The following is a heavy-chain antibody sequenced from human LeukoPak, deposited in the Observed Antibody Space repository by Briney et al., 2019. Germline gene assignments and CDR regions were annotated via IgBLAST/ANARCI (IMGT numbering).Heavy chain of an antibody. CDR3: ARASEDYDYVWGGYLDY. CDR1: GGTFSSYA. V-gene: IGHV1-69*13. Sequence: ASVKVSCKASGGTFSSYAISWVRQAPGQGLEWMGGIIPIFGTANYAQKFQGRVTITADESTSTAYMELSSLRSEDTAVYYCARASEDYDYVWGGYLDYWGQGTLVTVSS. CDR2: IIPIFGTA. D-gene: IGHD3-16*01. J-gene: IGHJ4*02.